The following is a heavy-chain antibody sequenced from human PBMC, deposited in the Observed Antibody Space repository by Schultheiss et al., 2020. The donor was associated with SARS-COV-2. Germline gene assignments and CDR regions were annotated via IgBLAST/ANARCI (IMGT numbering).Heavy chain of an antibody. J-gene: IGHJ4*02. V-gene: IGHV4-61*01. D-gene: IGHD4-17*01. CDR3: ARVCGDYGRRYTLDY. CDR1: GGSVSSGSYY. Sequence: ESLKISCTVSGGSVSSGSYYWSWIRQPPGRGLEWIGYLYYTGNTNYNPSLKSRVTISVDTSKNQFSLKLSSVTAADTAVYYCARVCGDYGRRYTLDYWGQGTLVTVSS. CDR2: LYYTGNT.